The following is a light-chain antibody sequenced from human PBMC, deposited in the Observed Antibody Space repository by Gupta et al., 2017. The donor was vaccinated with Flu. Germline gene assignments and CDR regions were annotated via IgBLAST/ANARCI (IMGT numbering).Light chain of an antibody. CDR1: QDISNY. Sequence: DIQMTQSPSSLSASVGDRVTITCQESQDISNYLNWYQQKPGKAPKLLIYDASNVETGVPSRFSGSGEVTDFTFTSSSRQLEDSEKYYGQQDYNLSTFGGGTKVEIK. J-gene: IGKJ4*01. CDR2: DAS. CDR3: QQDYNLST. V-gene: IGKV1-33*01.